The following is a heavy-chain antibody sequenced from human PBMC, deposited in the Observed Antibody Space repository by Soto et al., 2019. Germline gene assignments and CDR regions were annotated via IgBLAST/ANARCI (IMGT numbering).Heavy chain of an antibody. D-gene: IGHD6-19*01. Sequence: QVQLVESGGGVVQPGRSLRLSCAASGFIFSSYGMHWVRQAPGKGLEWVAVIWYDGSNKYYADSVKGRFTISRDNSKNTLYLQMNSLRAEDTAVYYCARDRSQWLGATDAFDIWGQGTMVTVSS. J-gene: IGHJ3*02. CDR2: IWYDGSNK. CDR1: GFIFSSYG. CDR3: ARDRSQWLGATDAFDI. V-gene: IGHV3-33*01.